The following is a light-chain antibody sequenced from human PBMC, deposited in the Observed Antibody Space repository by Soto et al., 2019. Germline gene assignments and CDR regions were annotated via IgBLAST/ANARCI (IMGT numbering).Light chain of an antibody. Sequence: ELLLPQSPGTLSLSPGERATLSCRASQSVSSSYLAWYQQKPGQAPRLLIYGASTRATGIPARFSGSGSGTDFTLTISSLEPEDFAVYYCQQRSNWPITFGQGTRLEIK. CDR2: GAS. CDR3: QQRSNWPIT. CDR1: QSVSSSY. J-gene: IGKJ5*01. V-gene: IGKV3D-20*02.